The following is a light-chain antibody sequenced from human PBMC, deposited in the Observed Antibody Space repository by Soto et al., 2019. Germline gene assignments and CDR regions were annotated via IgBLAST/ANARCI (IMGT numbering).Light chain of an antibody. V-gene: IGKV1-5*03. CDR2: KAS. J-gene: IGKJ1*01. CDR1: QSISSW. CDR3: QHYNSYST. Sequence: DIQMTQSPSTLSASVGDRVTITCRASQSISSWLSWYQQKQGKDPKLLIYKASSLDSGVPSSFSGSGSGTEFTLTISSLQPDDFATYFCQHYNSYSTFGQGTKGEIK.